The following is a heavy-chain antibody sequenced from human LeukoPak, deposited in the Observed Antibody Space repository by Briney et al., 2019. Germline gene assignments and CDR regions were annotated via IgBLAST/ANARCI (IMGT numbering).Heavy chain of an antibody. V-gene: IGHV4-34*01. CDR2: INHSGST. Sequence: SETLSLTCAVYGGPFSGYYWSWIRQPPGKGLEWIGEINHSGSTNYNPSLKSRVTISVDTSKNQFSLKLSSVTAADTAVYYCARGLGFGEFSRWFDPWGQGTLVTVSS. D-gene: IGHD3-10*01. CDR3: ARGLGFGEFSRWFDP. J-gene: IGHJ5*02. CDR1: GGPFSGYY.